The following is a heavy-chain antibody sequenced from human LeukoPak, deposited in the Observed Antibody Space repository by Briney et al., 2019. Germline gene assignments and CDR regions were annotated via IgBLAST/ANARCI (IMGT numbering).Heavy chain of an antibody. D-gene: IGHD1-7*01. CDR3: ARGVGTANYYTD. Sequence: GGSLRLSCAASGFIFSSYWMTWVRQAPGKGLEWVANINPDGSEKYYVDSVKDRFTISRDNVKNSLYLQMNGLRAKDTAIYYCARGVGTANYYTDWGQGTLVTVSS. V-gene: IGHV3-7*01. CDR2: INPDGSEK. J-gene: IGHJ4*02. CDR1: GFIFSSYW.